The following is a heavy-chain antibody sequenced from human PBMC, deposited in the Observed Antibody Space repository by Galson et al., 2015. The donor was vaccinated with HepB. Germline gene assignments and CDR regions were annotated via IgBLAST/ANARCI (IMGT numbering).Heavy chain of an antibody. J-gene: IGHJ4*02. CDR2: IYTSGST. V-gene: IGHV4-4*07. CDR3: ARDSYYYDTRGYYLTDY. CDR1: GGSISNYY. Sequence: ETLSLTCTVSGGSISNYYWSWLRQPAGKGLEWIGRIYTSGSTYYNPSLESRVTMSVDTSKNQFSLKLTSVTAADTAVYYCARDSYYYDTRGYYLTDYWGQGTLVTVSS. D-gene: IGHD3-22*01.